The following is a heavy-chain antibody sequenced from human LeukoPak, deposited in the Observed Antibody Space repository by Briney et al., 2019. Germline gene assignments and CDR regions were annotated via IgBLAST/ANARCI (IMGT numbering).Heavy chain of an antibody. CDR1: GFTFSTYW. J-gene: IGHJ3*02. CDR3: ARPETQYSSGLDGFDI. V-gene: IGHV3-74*01. Sequence: GGSLRLSCAASGFTFSTYWMHWVRQAPGKGLVWVSRINSDGSRTTYADSVKGRFTISRDNAKNTLYLQMNSLRTEDTAVYYCARPETQYSSGLDGFDIWGQGTTVTVS. CDR2: INSDGSRT. D-gene: IGHD6-19*01.